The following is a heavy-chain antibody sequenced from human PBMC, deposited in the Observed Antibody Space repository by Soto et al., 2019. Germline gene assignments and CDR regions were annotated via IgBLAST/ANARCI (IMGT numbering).Heavy chain of an antibody. D-gene: IGHD4-4*01. J-gene: IGHJ4*02. Sequence: SETLSLTCIVSGGSISSGDLYWSWIRQHPGKGLEWIGYIYYSWSAYYNPSLKSRVTISVDTSKKQFSLKLSSVTAADTAVYYCARAHENVTLELSAFDYWGQGTLVTVSS. CDR3: ARAHENVTLELSAFDY. V-gene: IGHV4-30-4*01. CDR2: IYYSWSA. CDR1: GGSISSGDLY.